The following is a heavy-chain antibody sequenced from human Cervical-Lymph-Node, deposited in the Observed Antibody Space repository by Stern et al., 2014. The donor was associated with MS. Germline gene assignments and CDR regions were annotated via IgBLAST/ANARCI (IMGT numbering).Heavy chain of an antibody. J-gene: IGHJ4*02. CDR1: GFTFSSYA. D-gene: IGHD5-18*01. CDR3: AKDLLRTWGRGGAMVPYDY. Sequence: EVQLVESGGGLVQPGGSLRLSCAASGFTFSSYAMSWVRQAPGKGLEWVSAISGSGGSTYYADSVKGRFTISRDNSKNTLYLQMNSLRAEDTAVYYCAKDLLRTWGRGGAMVPYDYWGQGTLVTVSS. V-gene: IGHV3-23*04. CDR2: ISGSGGST.